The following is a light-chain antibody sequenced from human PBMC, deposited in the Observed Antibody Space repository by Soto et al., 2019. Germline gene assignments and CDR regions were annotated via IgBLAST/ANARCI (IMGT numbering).Light chain of an antibody. V-gene: IGKV1-5*01. J-gene: IGKJ4*01. CDR3: KKSKTFHLN. Sequence: DIQMTHAPSTLSASVVDRVTITFLASQSISNWLAWHQQKPGKVPKILIYDASNLQRGVTSRFSGSGSGIDFSLTIRSMQPEDLATYYCKKSKTFHLNFGGGHKVDLK. CDR2: DAS. CDR1: QSISNW.